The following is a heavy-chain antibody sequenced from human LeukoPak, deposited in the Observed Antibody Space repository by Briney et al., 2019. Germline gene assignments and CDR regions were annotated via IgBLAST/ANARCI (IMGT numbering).Heavy chain of an antibody. CDR2: IYYSGST. D-gene: IGHD3-10*01. J-gene: IGHJ5*02. Sequence: SETLSLTCTVSGGSISSSRDYWAWLRQPPGKGLEWIANIYYSGSTYYSPSLKSRVTISVDTSKNQFSLKLSSVTAADTAVYYCARGFKMVRSRGCRFDPWGQGTLVTVSS. V-gene: IGHV4-39*01. CDR3: ARGFKMVRSRGCRFDP. CDR1: GGSISSSRDY.